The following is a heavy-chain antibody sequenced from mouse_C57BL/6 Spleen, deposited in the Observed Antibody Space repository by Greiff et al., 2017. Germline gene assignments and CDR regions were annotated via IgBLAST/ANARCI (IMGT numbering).Heavy chain of an antibody. CDR2: IFPGSGST. D-gene: IGHD2-1*01. V-gene: IGHV1-75*01. J-gene: IGHJ3*01. CDR3: ARDGDLYGNYVWFAY. CDR1: GYTFTDYY. Sequence: QVQLQQSGPELVTPGASVKISCKASGYTFTDYYINWVKQRPGQGLEWIGWIFPGSGSTYYNEKFKGKATLTVDKSSSTAYMLLSSLTSEDSAVYCCARDGDLYGNYVWFAYWGQGTLVTVSA.